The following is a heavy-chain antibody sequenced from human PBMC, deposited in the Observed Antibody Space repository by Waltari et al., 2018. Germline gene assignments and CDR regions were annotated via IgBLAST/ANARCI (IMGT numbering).Heavy chain of an antibody. CDR1: GYTFTSYY. D-gene: IGHD6-19*01. CDR2: INPSGGST. CDR3: ARVNSSGWYFDY. V-gene: IGHV1-46*01. J-gene: IGHJ4*02. Sequence: QVQLVQSGAEVKKPGASVKVSCKASGYTFTSYYMHWVRQAPGQGLEWMGIINPSGGSTSYAQKFQGRVTMTRDTSTSTVYMGLSSLRSEDTAVYYWARVNSSGWYFDYWGQGTLVTVSS.